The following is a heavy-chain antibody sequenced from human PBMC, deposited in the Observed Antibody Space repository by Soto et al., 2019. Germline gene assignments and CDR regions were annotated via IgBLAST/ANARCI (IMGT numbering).Heavy chain of an antibody. Sequence: QVQLVESGGGVVQPGRSLRLSCAASGFPFSSYGMHWVRQAPGKGLDWVALISYDGRNKYYADSVKGRFTISRDNSKHTLYLEMSSRRVADTAVYYCAGGQYYFDYCGQGTLFSVSS. CDR2: ISYDGRNK. D-gene: IGHD2-15*01. CDR3: AGGQYYFDY. V-gene: IGHV3-30*03. J-gene: IGHJ4*02. CDR1: GFPFSSYG.